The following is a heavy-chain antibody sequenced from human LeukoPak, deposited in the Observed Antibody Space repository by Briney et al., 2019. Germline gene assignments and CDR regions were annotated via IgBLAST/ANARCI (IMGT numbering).Heavy chain of an antibody. Sequence: SGPALVKPTQILTLTCTFSGFSLSTSGMCVSWIRQPPGKALEWLARIDWDDDKYYSTSLKTRLTISKDTSKNQVVLTMTNMDPVDTATYYCARMYYYNSSGYYYNFDYRGQGTLVTVSS. V-gene: IGHV2-70*11. CDR2: IDWDDDK. CDR1: GFSLSTSGMC. CDR3: ARMYYYNSSGYYYNFDY. D-gene: IGHD3-22*01. J-gene: IGHJ4*02.